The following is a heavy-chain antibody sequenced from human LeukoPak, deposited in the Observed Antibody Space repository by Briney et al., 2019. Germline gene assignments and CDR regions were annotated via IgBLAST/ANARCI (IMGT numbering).Heavy chain of an antibody. CDR2: IIGGGGST. V-gene: IGHV3-23*01. CDR3: AHGAMYQFDY. D-gene: IGHD2-2*01. J-gene: IGHJ4*02. Sequence: GGPLRLSCSPSGFPLNYHGLRWVRQAPAKGLAWVSGIIGGGGSTYYEDSAKGRFTISGNNSRNPLFLQMEIRGAQETAGYYCAHGAMYQFDYWGQGTLVTVSS. CDR1: GFPLNYHG.